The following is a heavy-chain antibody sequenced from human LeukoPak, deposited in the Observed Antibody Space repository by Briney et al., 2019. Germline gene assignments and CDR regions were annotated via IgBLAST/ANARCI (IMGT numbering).Heavy chain of an antibody. CDR1: GYAFTGSY. CDR3: ARDRGARLERFYAFDF. Sequence: ASVKVSCKAAGYAFTGSYIHWGRQAPGQGLEWMGWINPNNGFTAYAQNFQGRVTMTRDTSISTGYMDLSRLTSYDTAVYFCARDRGARLERFYAFDFWGQGTTVTVSS. CDR2: INPNNGFT. D-gene: IGHD1-1*01. J-gene: IGHJ3*01. V-gene: IGHV1-2*02.